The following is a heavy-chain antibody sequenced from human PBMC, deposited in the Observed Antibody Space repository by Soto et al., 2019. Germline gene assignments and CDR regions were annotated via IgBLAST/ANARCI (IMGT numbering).Heavy chain of an antibody. CDR3: ARVWFGQFHHFDY. V-gene: IGHV3-11*01. CDR1: GFTFSDYY. CDR2: ISSTARTT. D-gene: IGHD3-10*01. J-gene: IGHJ4*02. Sequence: QVQLVESGGGLVKPGGSLSLSCAASGFTFSDYYMSWIRKAPGKGLEWVSYISSTARTTFYADSVKGRFTISRDNTKNSLFLQMNSLRAEDTAVYYCARVWFGQFHHFDYWGQGTLVTVSS.